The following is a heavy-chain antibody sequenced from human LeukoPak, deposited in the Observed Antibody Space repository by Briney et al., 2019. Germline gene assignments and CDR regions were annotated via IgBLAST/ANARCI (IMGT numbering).Heavy chain of an antibody. CDR3: AKEESTGIDY. D-gene: IGHD1-14*01. J-gene: IGHJ4*02. CDR2: ISWNSGSI. Sequence: PGRSLRLSCAASGFTFDDYATHWVRQAPGKSLEWVSGISWNSGSIGYADSVKGRFTISRDNAKNSLYLQMNSLRAEDTALYYCAKEESTGIDYWGQGTLVTVSS. V-gene: IGHV3-9*01. CDR1: GFTFDDYA.